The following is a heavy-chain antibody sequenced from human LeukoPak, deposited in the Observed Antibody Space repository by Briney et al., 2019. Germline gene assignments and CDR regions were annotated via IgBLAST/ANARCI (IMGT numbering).Heavy chain of an antibody. CDR2: ISYDGSNK. J-gene: IGHJ4*02. V-gene: IGHV3-30*01. CDR3: ASLELPIDY. Sequence: GGSLRLSCAASGFTFSSYAMHWVRQAPGKGLEWVAVISYDGSNKYYADSVKGRFTISRDNSKNTLYVQMNSLRAEDTAVYYCASLELPIDYWGQGTLVTVSS. D-gene: IGHD1-7*01. CDR1: GFTFSSYA.